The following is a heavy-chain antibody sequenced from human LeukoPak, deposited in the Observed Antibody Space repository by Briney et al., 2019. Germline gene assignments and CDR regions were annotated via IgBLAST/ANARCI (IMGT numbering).Heavy chain of an antibody. CDR1: GFTFSNYG. CDR2: ISGSGGST. J-gene: IGHJ4*02. Sequence: PGGSLRLSCAASGFTFSNYGMSWVRQAPGKGLEWVSVISGSGGSTYYADSVKGRFTISRDNSKNTLYLQMNSLRAEDTAVYYCAKSYYDILTGSDYWGQGTLVTVSS. V-gene: IGHV3-23*01. CDR3: AKSYYDILTGSDY. D-gene: IGHD3-9*01.